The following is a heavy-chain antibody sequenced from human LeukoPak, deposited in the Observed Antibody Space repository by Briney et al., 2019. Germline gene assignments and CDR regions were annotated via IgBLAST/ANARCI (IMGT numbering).Heavy chain of an antibody. CDR3: ARAVQLWLPFDY. V-gene: IGHV3-48*03. J-gene: IGHJ4*02. CDR2: ISSSGSTI. D-gene: IGHD5-18*01. CDR1: GFTFSSYE. Sequence: PGGSLRLSCAASGFTFSSYEMNWVRQAPGKGLEWVSYISSSGSTIYYADSVKGRFTISRDNSKNTLYLQMNSLRAEDTAVYYCARAVQLWLPFDYWGQGTLVTVSS.